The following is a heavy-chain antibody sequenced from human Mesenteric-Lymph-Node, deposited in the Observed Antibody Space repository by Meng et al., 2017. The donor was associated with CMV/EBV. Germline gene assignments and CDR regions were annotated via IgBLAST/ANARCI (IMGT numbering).Heavy chain of an antibody. J-gene: IGHJ4*02. CDR2: INSYSGDT. V-gene: IGHV1-2*02. CDR1: GYSFIDYY. D-gene: IGHD3-10*01. Sequence: AYGYSFIDYYMHWVRQAPGQGLEWVGWINSYSGDTKNSQKFEGRVTMSRDTSISTAFMEVNRLTSDDTAMYYCARGAKGYGSGPLDYWGQGTLVTVSS. CDR3: ARGAKGYGSGPLDY.